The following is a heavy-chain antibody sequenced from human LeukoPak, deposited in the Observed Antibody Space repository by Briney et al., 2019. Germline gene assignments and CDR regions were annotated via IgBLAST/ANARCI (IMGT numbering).Heavy chain of an antibody. Sequence: SVKVSCKASGGTFSSYAISWVRQAPGQGLEWMGGIIPIFGTANYAQKFQGRVTITTDESTSTAYMELGSLRSEDTAVYYCAYGSGTTRDFDYWGQGTLVTVSS. V-gene: IGHV1-69*05. J-gene: IGHJ4*02. CDR1: GGTFSSYA. CDR3: AYGSGTTRDFDY. CDR2: IIPIFGTA. D-gene: IGHD3-10*01.